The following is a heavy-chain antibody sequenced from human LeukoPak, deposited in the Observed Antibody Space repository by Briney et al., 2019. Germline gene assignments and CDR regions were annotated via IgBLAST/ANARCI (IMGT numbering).Heavy chain of an antibody. V-gene: IGHV4-34*01. CDR1: GGSFSGYY. CDR2: INHSGST. D-gene: IGHD5-24*01. J-gene: IGHJ4*02. Sequence: PSETLSLTCAVYGGSFSGYYWSWIRQPPGKGLEWIGEINHSGSTNYNPSLKSRVTISVDTSKNQFSLKLSSVTAADTAVYYCARGRWLSNFDYWGQGTLVTVSS. CDR3: ARGRWLSNFDY.